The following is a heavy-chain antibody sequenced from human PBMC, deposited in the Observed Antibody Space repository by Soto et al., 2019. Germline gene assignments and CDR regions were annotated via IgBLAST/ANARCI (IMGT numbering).Heavy chain of an antibody. CDR3: ARVNPRLLRFLEWLPSNRCWFDP. CDR2: ISAYNGNT. Sequence: QVQLVQSGAEVKKPGASVKVSCKASGYTFTSYGISWVRQAPGQGLEWMGWISAYNGNTNYAQKLQGRVTMTTDTSTSTAYMELRSLRSDDTAVYYCARVNPRLLRFLEWLPSNRCWFDPWGQGTLVTVSS. V-gene: IGHV1-18*01. CDR1: GYTFTSYG. D-gene: IGHD3-3*01. J-gene: IGHJ5*02.